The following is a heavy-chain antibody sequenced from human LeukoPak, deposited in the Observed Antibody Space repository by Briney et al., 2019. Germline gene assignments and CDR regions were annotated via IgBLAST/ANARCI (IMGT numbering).Heavy chain of an antibody. J-gene: IGHJ3*02. D-gene: IGHD3-10*01. CDR3: ARDRGTGEYDAFDI. CDR1: GFTFSNYW. CDR2: INNDGSHT. Sequence: GGSLRLSCAASGFTFSNYWIHWVRQAPGKGLVWVSRINNDGSHTIYADSVKGRFTISRDNAKNTLSLQMNSLRAEDTAVYYCARDRGTGEYDAFDIWGQGTMVTVSS. V-gene: IGHV3-74*01.